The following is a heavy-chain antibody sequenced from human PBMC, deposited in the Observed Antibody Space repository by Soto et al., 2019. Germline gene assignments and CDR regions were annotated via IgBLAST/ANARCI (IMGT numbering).Heavy chain of an antibody. CDR2: IDPSDSQT. J-gene: IGHJ4*02. D-gene: IGHD3-22*01. V-gene: IGHV5-10-1*01. Sequence: GESLKISCKGSGYSFSGYWITWGRPKPGKGLEWMGRIDPSDSQTYYSPSFRGHVTISVTKSITTVFLQWSSLRASDTAMYYCARQIYDSDTGPNFQYYFDSWGQGTPVTVSS. CDR3: ARQIYDSDTGPNFQYYFDS. CDR1: GYSFSGYW.